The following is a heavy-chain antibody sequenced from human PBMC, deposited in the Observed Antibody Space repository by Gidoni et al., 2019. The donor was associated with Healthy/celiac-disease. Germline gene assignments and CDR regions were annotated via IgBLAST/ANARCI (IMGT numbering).Heavy chain of an antibody. CDR2: IIPSFGTA. V-gene: IGHV1-69*06. D-gene: IGHD5-12*01. CDR3: ARKEMATGGRWFDP. J-gene: IGHJ5*02. CDR1: GGTFISYA. Sequence: QVQLVQSVAEVQKPGSSVKVSCKASGGTFISYAISWVRQAPGQGLEWMGGIIPSFGTANYDQKFQGRVTITADKSTSTAYMELSSLRAEDTAVYYCARKEMATGGRWFDPWGQGTLVTVSS.